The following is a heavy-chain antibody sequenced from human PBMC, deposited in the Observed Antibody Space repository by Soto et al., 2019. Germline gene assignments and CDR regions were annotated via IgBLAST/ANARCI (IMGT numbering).Heavy chain of an antibody. CDR1: GFTFSSYG. CDR2: IWYDGSNK. D-gene: IGHD3-9*01. CDR3: ARDARAYDILTGYGGRVFDY. J-gene: IGHJ4*02. V-gene: IGHV3-33*01. Sequence: QVQLVESGGGVVQPGRSLRLSCAASGFTFSSYGMHWVRQAPGKGLEWVAVIWYDGSNKYYADSVKGRFTISRDNSKNTLYLQLNSLRAEDAAVYYCARDARAYDILTGYGGRVFDYWGQGTLVTVSS.